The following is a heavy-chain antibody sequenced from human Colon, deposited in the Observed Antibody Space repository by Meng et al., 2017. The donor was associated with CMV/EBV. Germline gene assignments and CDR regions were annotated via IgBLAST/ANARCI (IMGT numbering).Heavy chain of an antibody. CDR1: FTSYD. J-gene: IGHJ6*02. CDR2: MNPNSGNT. V-gene: IGHV1-8*03. CDR3: ARGYCSSTRCHHYYGMDV. D-gene: IGHD2-2*01. Sequence: FTSYDINWVRQATGQGLEWMGWMNPNSGNTGYAQKFQGRVTITRNTSISTAYMELSSLRSEDTAVYYCARGYCSSTRCHHYYGMDVWGQGTTVTVSS.